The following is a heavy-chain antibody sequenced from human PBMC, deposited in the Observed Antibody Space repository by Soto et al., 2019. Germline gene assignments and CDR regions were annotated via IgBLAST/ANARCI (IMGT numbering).Heavy chain of an antibody. Sequence: SETLSLTCTVSGDSISNWSYYWGWIRQPPGKELEWIGSIYYTGTTYYSPSLKSRVTISVDTSKNQFSLKLNSVTAADTAVYYCVRHPSGYNYGYGTDYWGQGTLVTVSS. J-gene: IGHJ4*02. CDR2: IYYTGTT. CDR1: GDSISNWSYY. V-gene: IGHV4-39*01. D-gene: IGHD5-18*01. CDR3: VRHPSGYNYGYGTDY.